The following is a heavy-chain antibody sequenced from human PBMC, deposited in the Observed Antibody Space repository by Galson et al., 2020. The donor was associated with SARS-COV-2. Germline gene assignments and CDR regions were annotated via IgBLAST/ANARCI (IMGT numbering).Heavy chain of an antibody. CDR1: GFTLRNYW. CDR2: IHQDGSEK. Sequence: TGGSLRLSCAASGFTLRNYWMTWVRQAPGKGLEWVANIHQDGSEKYYVDSVKGRFTISRDNAKNSLNLQMNSLRVEDTAVYYCARPSSEYDWGGACEIWGPGTMVTVSS. D-gene: IGHD1-20*01. J-gene: IGHJ3*02. CDR3: ARPSSEYDWGGACEI. V-gene: IGHV3-7*01.